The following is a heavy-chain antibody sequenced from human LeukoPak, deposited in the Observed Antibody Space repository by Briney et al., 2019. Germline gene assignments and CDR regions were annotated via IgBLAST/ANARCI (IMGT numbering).Heavy chain of an antibody. CDR2: MYPSGST. Sequence: ASETLSLTCTVSGGSISSSSYYWGWIRQPPGKGLEWLGNMYPSGSTYYNPSLRSRLTISVDTVKDVFSLKLSSVTAADAAVYYCARVMLAVYGYDIWGRGTMVTVSS. J-gene: IGHJ3*02. CDR3: ARVMLAVYGYDI. D-gene: IGHD3-10*02. V-gene: IGHV4-39*07. CDR1: GGSISSSSYY.